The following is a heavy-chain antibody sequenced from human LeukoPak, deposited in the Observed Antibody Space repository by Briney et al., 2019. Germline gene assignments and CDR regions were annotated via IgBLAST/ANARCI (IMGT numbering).Heavy chain of an antibody. CDR2: ISSGANTI. J-gene: IGHJ2*01. D-gene: IGHD5-18*01. CDR1: GFTFSNYE. CDR3: TRGYSYGFWYFDL. V-gene: IGHV3-48*03. Sequence: GGSLRLSCAASGFTFSNYEMSWARQAPGKGLEWVSYISSGANTIYYADSVKGRFTISRDNAKNSLYLQMNSLRAEDTAVYYCTRGYSYGFWYFDLWGRGTLVTVSS.